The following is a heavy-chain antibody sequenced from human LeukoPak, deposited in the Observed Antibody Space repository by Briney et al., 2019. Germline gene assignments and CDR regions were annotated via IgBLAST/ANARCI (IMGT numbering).Heavy chain of an antibody. CDR2: ISDDGGTK. CDR3: ARDLPYGSSSNWFDP. V-gene: IGHV3-30*04. J-gene: IGHJ5*02. Sequence: GRSLRLSCAASGFTFSSYAMHWVRQAPGKGLEWVAIISDDGGTKYYADSVKGRFTIFRDNSKNTLYLQMNSLRAEDMAIYYCARDLPYGSSSNWFDPWGQGTLVTVSS. D-gene: IGHD6-13*01. CDR1: GFTFSSYA.